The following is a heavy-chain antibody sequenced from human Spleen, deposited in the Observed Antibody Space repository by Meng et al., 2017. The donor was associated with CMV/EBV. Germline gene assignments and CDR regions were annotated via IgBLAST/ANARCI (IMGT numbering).Heavy chain of an antibody. D-gene: IGHD2-2*01. Sequence: GESLKISCAASGFNFNIYSMNWVRQAPGKGLEWVAVISYDGSNKYYADSVKGRFTIYRDNSKNTLYLQMNSLRAEDTAVYYCARDLHCSSTSCYLGAFAIWGQGTTVTVSS. CDR2: ISYDGSNK. J-gene: IGHJ6*02. CDR1: GFNFNIYS. CDR3: ARDLHCSSTSCYLGAFAI. V-gene: IGHV3-30*03.